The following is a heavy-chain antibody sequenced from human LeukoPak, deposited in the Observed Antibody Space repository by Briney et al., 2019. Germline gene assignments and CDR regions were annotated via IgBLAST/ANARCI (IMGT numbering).Heavy chain of an antibody. CDR1: GYIFTNYV. V-gene: IGHV1-18*01. CDR3: ARRKGYCSSTSCPPWFDP. D-gene: IGHD2-2*01. Sequence: ASVKVSCKTSGYIFTNYVISWVRQAPGQGLEWMGWINPYNGNTKYSQRFQGRVTMTTDTSTSTAYMELRSLRSDDTAVYYCARRKGYCSSTSCPPWFDPWGQGTLVTVSS. CDR2: INPYNGNT. J-gene: IGHJ5*02.